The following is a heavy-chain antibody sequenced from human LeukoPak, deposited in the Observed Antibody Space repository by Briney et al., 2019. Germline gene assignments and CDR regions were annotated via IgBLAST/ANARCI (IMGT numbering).Heavy chain of an antibody. Sequence: GGSLRLSCVASGFPLTDNYVSWVRRAPGKGLEWVSVIYSGGTTYYTDSVKGRFSISRDISKNTVYLPMSSLRGEDTAVYYCARETRWGAPQNYWGQGTLVTVSS. D-gene: IGHD1-26*01. CDR3: ARETRWGAPQNY. CDR1: GFPLTDNY. J-gene: IGHJ4*02. V-gene: IGHV3-66*02. CDR2: IYSGGTT.